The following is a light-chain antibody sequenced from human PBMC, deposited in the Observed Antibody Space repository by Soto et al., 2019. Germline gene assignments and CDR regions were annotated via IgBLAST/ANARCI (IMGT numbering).Light chain of an antibody. CDR3: SSYAGNNNVV. J-gene: IGLJ2*01. CDR1: SSDVGAYNY. V-gene: IGLV2-8*01. CDR2: EVS. Sequence: QPVLTQPPSASGSPGQSVTISCTGTSSDVGAYNYVSWYQQHPGKAPKLIIYEVSKRPSGVPDRFSGSKSGNTASLTVSGLQAEDEADYYCSSYAGNNNVVFGGGTQLTVL.